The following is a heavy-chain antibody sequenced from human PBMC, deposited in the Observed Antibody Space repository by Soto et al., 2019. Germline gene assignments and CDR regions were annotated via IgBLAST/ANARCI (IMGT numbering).Heavy chain of an antibody. Sequence: PSETLSLTCTVSGGSISSSSYYWGWIRQPPGKGLEWIGSIYYSGSTYYNPSLKSRVTISVDTSKNQFSLKLSSVTAADTAVYYCARVFNDYGDYNWFDPWGQGTLVTVSS. V-gene: IGHV4-39*01. CDR1: GGSISSSSYY. CDR3: ARVFNDYGDYNWFDP. CDR2: IYYSGST. D-gene: IGHD4-17*01. J-gene: IGHJ5*02.